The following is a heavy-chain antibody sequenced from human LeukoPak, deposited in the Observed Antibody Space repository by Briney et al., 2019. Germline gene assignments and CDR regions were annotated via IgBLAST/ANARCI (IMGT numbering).Heavy chain of an antibody. Sequence: PGGSLRLSCAASGFTFSSYWMSWVRQAPGKGLEWVANIKQDGSEKYYVDSVKGRFTISRDNAKNTVYLQMNSLRAEDTAVYYCAKSGEYYDSSGYGPWGQGTLVTVSS. CDR1: GFTFSSYW. CDR3: AKSGEYYDSSGYGP. J-gene: IGHJ5*02. CDR2: IKQDGSEK. D-gene: IGHD3-22*01. V-gene: IGHV3-7*01.